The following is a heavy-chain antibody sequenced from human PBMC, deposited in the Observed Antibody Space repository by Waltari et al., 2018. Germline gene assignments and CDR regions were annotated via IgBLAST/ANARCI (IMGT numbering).Heavy chain of an antibody. Sequence: QVQLQESGPGLVKPSQTLSLTCTVSGGSISSGSYYWSWIRQPAGKGLEWIGRIYTSGSTNYNPSLKSRVTISVDTSKNQFSLKLSSVTAADTAVYYCARVRLSTVAATSDAFDIWGQGTMVTVSS. V-gene: IGHV4-61*02. CDR2: IYTSGST. D-gene: IGHD2-15*01. J-gene: IGHJ3*02. CDR1: GGSISSGSYY. CDR3: ARVRLSTVAATSDAFDI.